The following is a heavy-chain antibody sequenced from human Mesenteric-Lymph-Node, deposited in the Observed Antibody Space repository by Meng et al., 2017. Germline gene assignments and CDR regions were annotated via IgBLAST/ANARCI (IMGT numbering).Heavy chain of an antibody. CDR1: GGSISGFY. Sequence: SETLSLTCTVSGGSISGFYWSWIRQPAGKGLEWIGRMYNSGSTNYNPSLKSRVTISVDTSKNQFSLKLISVTAADTAVYFCARDILEIPTIFNYYHGMDVWGQGTTVTVSS. D-gene: IGHD5-24*01. J-gene: IGHJ6*02. CDR2: MYNSGST. V-gene: IGHV4-4*07. CDR3: ARDILEIPTIFNYYHGMDV.